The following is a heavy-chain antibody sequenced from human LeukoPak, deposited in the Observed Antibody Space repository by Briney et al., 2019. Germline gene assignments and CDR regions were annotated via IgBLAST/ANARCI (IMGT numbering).Heavy chain of an antibody. Sequence: PSETLSLTCTVSGVSISSSIYYWGWIRQPPGKGLEWIGSIYSSGNTYYNPSLKSRVTISVDTSKNHFSLKLSSVTAADTAVYYCARGYGDFRVEGRYFHSWGQGTLVTVSS. CDR3: ARGYGDFRVEGRYFHS. V-gene: IGHV4-39*07. J-gene: IGHJ4*02. D-gene: IGHD4-17*01. CDR2: IYSSGNT. CDR1: GVSISSSIYY.